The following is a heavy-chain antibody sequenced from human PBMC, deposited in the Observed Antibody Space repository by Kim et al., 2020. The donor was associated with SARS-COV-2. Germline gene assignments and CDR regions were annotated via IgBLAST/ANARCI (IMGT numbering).Heavy chain of an antibody. J-gene: IGHJ4*02. V-gene: IGHV4-31*02. CDR3: ARGGYSSTTGRAHDY. Sequence: PSHKSRVTIAVDTSKNQFSLKLSSVTAADTAVYYCARGGYSSTTGRAHDYWGQGTLVTVSS. D-gene: IGHD6-13*01.